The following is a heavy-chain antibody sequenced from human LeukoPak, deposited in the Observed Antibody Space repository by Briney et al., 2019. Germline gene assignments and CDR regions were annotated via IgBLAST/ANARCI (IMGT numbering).Heavy chain of an antibody. CDR1: GGYISSDS. Sequence: SETLSLTCTVSGGYISSDSWSWIRQPPGKGLEWIGNILSSGSTNYNPSLKSRVTISVDTSKRQFSLKLTSVTAADTAVYYCARLKWRLDYYFAYWGQGTLVTVSS. D-gene: IGHD5-12*01. CDR3: ARLKWRLDYYFAY. J-gene: IGHJ4*02. CDR2: ILSSGST. V-gene: IGHV4-4*09.